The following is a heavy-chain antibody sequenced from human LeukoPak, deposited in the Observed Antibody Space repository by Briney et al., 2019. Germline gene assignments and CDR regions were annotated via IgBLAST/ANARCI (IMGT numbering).Heavy chain of an antibody. CDR1: GFTFNKSW. J-gene: IGHJ4*02. CDR3: AKWGSTWGFDN. V-gene: IGHV3-7*01. CDR2: INAGGRAE. Sequence: GGSLRLSCAASGFTFNKSWMTWVRQTPGKGLEWVANINAGGRAEYYVDSVKGRFAISRDNAKSSVFLQMNNLRAEDTAVYYCAKWGSTWGFDNWGQGTLVTVSS. D-gene: IGHD7-27*01.